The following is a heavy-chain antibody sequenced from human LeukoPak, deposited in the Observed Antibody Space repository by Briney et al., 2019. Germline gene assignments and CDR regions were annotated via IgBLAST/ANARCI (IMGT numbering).Heavy chain of an antibody. J-gene: IGHJ6*03. CDR2: INWNGGST. D-gene: IGHD6-13*01. CDR1: GFTFDDYG. Sequence: PGGSLRLSCAASGFTFDDYGMSWVRQAPGKGLEWVSGINWNGGSTGYADSVKGRFTISRDNAKNSLYLQMNSLRAEGTALYYCARARRGSSSWYPNYYYYYMDVWGKGTTVTVSS. CDR3: ARARRGSSSWYPNYYYYYMDV. V-gene: IGHV3-20*04.